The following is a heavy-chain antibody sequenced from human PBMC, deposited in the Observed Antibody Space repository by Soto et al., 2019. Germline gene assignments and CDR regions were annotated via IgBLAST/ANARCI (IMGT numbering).Heavy chain of an antibody. CDR2: IYYSGST. D-gene: IGHD1-26*01. V-gene: IGHV4-39*01. J-gene: IGHJ6*02. CDR3: ASKVGATIYYYYYGMDV. CDR1: GGSISSSSYY. Sequence: QLQLQESGPGLVKPSETLSLTCTVSGGSISSSSYYWGWIRQPPGKGLEWIGSIYYSGSTYYNPSLKGRVTISVDTSKNQFSLKLSSVTAADTAVYYCASKVGATIYYYYYGMDVWGQGTTVTVSS.